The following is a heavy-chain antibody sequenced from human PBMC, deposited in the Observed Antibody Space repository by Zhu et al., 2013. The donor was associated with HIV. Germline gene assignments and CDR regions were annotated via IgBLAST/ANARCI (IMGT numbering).Heavy chain of an antibody. CDR2: IIPVFGTT. D-gene: IGHD2-2*01. CDR1: EEIFTTSA. Sequence: QLHLVQSGTEVKKPGSSMNVSCRASEEIFTTSAVAWVRQAPGQGLEWMGGIIPVFGTTQYAQKFEGRVAIIADKSTTTVTMELSSLRSEDTAVYYCAGGFVEAAAVPETQPHYYFDIWGQGTLVIVSS. J-gene: IGHJ4*02. CDR3: AGGFVEAAAVPETQPHYYFDI. V-gene: IGHV1-69*14.